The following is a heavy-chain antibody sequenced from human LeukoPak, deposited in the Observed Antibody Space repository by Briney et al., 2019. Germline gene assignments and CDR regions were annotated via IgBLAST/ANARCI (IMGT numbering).Heavy chain of an antibody. CDR3: ARVNGFLTGYYYFGY. CDR2: IYYSGST. CDR1: GGSISNYY. J-gene: IGHJ4*02. Sequence: PSETLSLTCTVSGGSISNYYWCWIRQPPGKGLEWIGYIYYSGSTNYNPSLRSRVTISVDTSKNQFSLKLSSVTAADTAVYYCARVNGFLTGYYYFGYWGQGTPVTVSP. D-gene: IGHD3-9*01. V-gene: IGHV4-59*01.